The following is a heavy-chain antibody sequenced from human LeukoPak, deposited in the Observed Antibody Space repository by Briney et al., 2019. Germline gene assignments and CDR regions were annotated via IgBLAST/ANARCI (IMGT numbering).Heavy chain of an antibody. Sequence: ASVKVSCKASGYTFTSYGISWARQAPGQGLEWMGWISAYNGNTNYAQKLQGRVTMTTDTSTSTAYMELRSLRSDDTAVYYCAREKLLWFGESGDAFDIWGQGTMVTVSS. CDR1: GYTFTSYG. CDR3: AREKLLWFGESGDAFDI. D-gene: IGHD3-10*01. CDR2: ISAYNGNT. V-gene: IGHV1-18*01. J-gene: IGHJ3*02.